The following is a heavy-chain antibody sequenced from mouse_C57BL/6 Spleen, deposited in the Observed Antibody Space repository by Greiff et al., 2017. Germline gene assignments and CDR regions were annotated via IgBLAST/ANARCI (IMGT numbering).Heavy chain of an antibody. CDR3: ARDGYDAMDY. CDR2: IYPGSGNT. CDR1: GYTFTDYY. D-gene: IGHD2-3*01. Sequence: LQESGAELVRPGASVKLSCKASGYTFTDYYINWVKQRPGQGLEWIARIYPGSGNTYYNEKFKGKATLTAEKSSSTAYMQLSSLTSEDSAVYFCARDGYDAMDYWGQGTSVTVSS. V-gene: IGHV1-76*01. J-gene: IGHJ4*01.